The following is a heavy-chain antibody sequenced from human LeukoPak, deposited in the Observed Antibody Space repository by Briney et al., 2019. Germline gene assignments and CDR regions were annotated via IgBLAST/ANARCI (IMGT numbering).Heavy chain of an antibody. CDR3: ARDRTYYYDSSGFVRDAFDI. CDR1: GFTFSSYS. CDR2: ISSRSSYI. Sequence: GSLRLSCAASGFTFSSYSMNWVRQAPGKGLEWVSSISSRSSYIYYADSVKGRFTISRDNAKNSLYLQMNSLRAEDTAVYYCARDRTYYYDSSGFVRDAFDIWGQGTMVTVSS. V-gene: IGHV3-21*01. J-gene: IGHJ3*02. D-gene: IGHD3-22*01.